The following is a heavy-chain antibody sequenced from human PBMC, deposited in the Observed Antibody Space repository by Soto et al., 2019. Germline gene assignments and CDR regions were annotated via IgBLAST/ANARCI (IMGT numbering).Heavy chain of an antibody. CDR1: GFTFSSYS. CDR3: ARDHFTIAAAGTSRGSFDY. Sequence: EVQLVESGGGLVKPGGSLRLSCAASGFTFSSYSMNWVRQAPGKGLEWVSSISSSSSYIYYADSVKGRFTISRDNAKNSLELQMNSLRAEDTAVYYCARDHFTIAAAGTSRGSFDYWGQGTLVTVAS. CDR2: ISSSSSYI. D-gene: IGHD6-13*01. V-gene: IGHV3-21*01. J-gene: IGHJ4*02.